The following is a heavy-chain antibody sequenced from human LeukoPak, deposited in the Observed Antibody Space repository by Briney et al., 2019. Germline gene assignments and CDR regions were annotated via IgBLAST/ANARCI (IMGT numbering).Heavy chain of an antibody. CDR1: GFIVSTNY. CDR3: ARGEYGSGWYRD. D-gene: IGHD6-19*01. Sequence: PGGSLRLSCAASGFIVSTNYMSWVRQAPGNGLEWVSLIYSGGNTNYADSVKGRFTFFRDNSNNTLFLQMNSLRVEDTAVYYCARGEYGSGWYRDWGQGTLVTVSS. J-gene: IGHJ4*02. V-gene: IGHV3-53*01. CDR2: IYSGGNT.